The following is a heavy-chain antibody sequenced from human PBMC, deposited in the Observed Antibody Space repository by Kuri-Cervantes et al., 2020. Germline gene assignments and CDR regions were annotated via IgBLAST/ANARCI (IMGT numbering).Heavy chain of an antibody. D-gene: IGHD6-19*01. CDR3: ARKFLKQWLVREFDY. CDR1: GFTFSSYD. CDR2: IGTAGDT. V-gene: IGHV3-13*01. Sequence: GESLKISCAASGFTFSSYDMHWVRQATGKGLEWVSAIGTAGDTYYPGSVKGRFTISRENAKNSLYPQMNSLRAEDTAVYYCARKFLKQWLVREFDYWGQGTLVTVSS. J-gene: IGHJ4*02.